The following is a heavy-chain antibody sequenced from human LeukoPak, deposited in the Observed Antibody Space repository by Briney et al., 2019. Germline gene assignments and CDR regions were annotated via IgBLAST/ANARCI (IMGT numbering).Heavy chain of an antibody. J-gene: IGHJ1*01. CDR2: ISAYNGNT. CDR1: GYTFTSYG. Sequence: ASVKVSCKASGYTFTSYGISWVRQAPGQGLEWMGWISAYNGNTNYAQKLQGRVTMTTDTSTSTAYMELRSLRSDDTAVYYCARVPRQWLVRGGYFQHWGQGTLVTVSS. D-gene: IGHD6-19*01. V-gene: IGHV1-18*01. CDR3: ARVPRQWLVRGGYFQH.